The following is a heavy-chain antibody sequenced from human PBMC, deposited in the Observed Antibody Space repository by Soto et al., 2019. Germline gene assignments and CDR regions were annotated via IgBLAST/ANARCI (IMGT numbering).Heavy chain of an antibody. Sequence: QVQLVQSGAEVKKPGASVKVSCKASGYTFTGYYMYWVRQAPGQGLEWMGWINPNSGGTNYAQKFQGRVTMTRDTSISTAYMERSRLRSDDTAVYYCARDEDCSSTSCPFAFDIWGQGTMVTVSS. V-gene: IGHV1-2*02. J-gene: IGHJ3*02. CDR3: ARDEDCSSTSCPFAFDI. CDR1: GYTFTGYY. CDR2: INPNSGGT. D-gene: IGHD2-2*01.